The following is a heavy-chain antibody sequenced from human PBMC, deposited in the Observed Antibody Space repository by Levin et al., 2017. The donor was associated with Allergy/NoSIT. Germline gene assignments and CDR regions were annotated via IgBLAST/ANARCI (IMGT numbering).Heavy chain of an antibody. D-gene: IGHD3-22*01. J-gene: IGHJ3*02. Sequence: SCTVSGGSISSSSYYWGWIRQPPGKGLEWIGSIYYSGSTYYNPSLKSRVTISVDTSKNQFSLKLSSVTAADTAVYYCARVFLYYDSSGYYLGDAFDIWGQGTMVTVSS. CDR1: GGSISSSSYY. CDR2: IYYSGST. V-gene: IGHV4-39*07. CDR3: ARVFLYYDSSGYYLGDAFDI.